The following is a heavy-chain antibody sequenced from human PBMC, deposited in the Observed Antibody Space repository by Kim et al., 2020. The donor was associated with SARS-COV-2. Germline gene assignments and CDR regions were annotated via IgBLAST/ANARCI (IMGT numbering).Heavy chain of an antibody. Sequence: GRSLRLSCAASGFTFSEYGMHWVRQAPGKGLEWVAVTSYDEKNKRYADSVKGRFTISRDNSKNALYLQMNSLRGEDTAVYYCAQNKGQYYGFWTGPFYYWSQGTLVTVSS. V-gene: IGHV3-30*03. J-gene: IGHJ4*02. CDR1: GFTFSEYG. CDR3: AQNKGQYYGFWTGPFYY. CDR2: TSYDEKNK. D-gene: IGHD3-3*01.